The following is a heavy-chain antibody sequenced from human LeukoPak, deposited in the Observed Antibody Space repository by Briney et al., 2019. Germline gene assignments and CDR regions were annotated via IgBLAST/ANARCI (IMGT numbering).Heavy chain of an antibody. CDR3: ARDLWHSSGWYVGGVDY. J-gene: IGHJ4*02. V-gene: IGHV3-7*01. Sequence: GGSLRLSCAASGFTFSSHSMNWVRQAPGKGLEWVANIKQDGSEKYYVDSVKGRFTISRDNAKNSLYLQMNSLRAEDTAVYYCARDLWHSSGWYVGGVDYWGQGTLVTVSS. CDR2: IKQDGSEK. CDR1: GFTFSSHS. D-gene: IGHD6-19*01.